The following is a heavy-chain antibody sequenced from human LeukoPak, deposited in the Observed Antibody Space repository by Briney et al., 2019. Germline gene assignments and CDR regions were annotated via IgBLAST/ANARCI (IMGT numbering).Heavy chain of an antibody. CDR3: AKDRSCTGSSCNVGS. J-gene: IGHJ3*01. V-gene: IGHV3-23*01. CDR1: GFTFSTYA. D-gene: IGHD2-2*01. Sequence: GGSLRLSCAASGFTFSTYAMSWVRQAPGKGLEWVSVITGSGGSTYYADSVKGRFTISRDNSKNTLFLQMNSLRAEDTAVYYCAKDRSCTGSSCNVGSWGQGTMVTVSS. CDR2: ITGSGGST.